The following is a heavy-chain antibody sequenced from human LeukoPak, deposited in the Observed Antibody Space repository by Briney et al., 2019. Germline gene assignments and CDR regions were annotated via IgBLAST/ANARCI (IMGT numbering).Heavy chain of an antibody. J-gene: IGHJ2*01. V-gene: IGHV4-4*02. CDR1: GGSISSGDYY. D-gene: IGHD3-16*01. Sequence: SETLSLTCTVSGGSISSGDYYWSWVRQPPGKGLEWIGEIYHSGSTNYNPSLKSRVTISVDKSKNQFSLKLSSVTAADTAVYYCARVGRPWGPYWYFDLWGRGTLVTVSS. CDR2: IYHSGST. CDR3: ARVGRPWGPYWYFDL.